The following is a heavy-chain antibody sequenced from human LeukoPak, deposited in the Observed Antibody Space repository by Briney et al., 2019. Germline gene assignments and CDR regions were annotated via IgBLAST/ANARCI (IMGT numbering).Heavy chain of an antibody. CDR1: GGSISTGSYY. J-gene: IGHJ5*02. V-gene: IGHV4-61*02. CDR2: IYTSGIT. Sequence: PSQTLSLTCTVSGGSISTGSYYCSWIRQPAGKGLEWIGRIYTSGITNYNPSLKSRVTISVDTSKNQFSLRLSSVTASDTAVYYCARLPRDWFDPWGQGTLVTVSS. CDR3: ARLPRDWFDP.